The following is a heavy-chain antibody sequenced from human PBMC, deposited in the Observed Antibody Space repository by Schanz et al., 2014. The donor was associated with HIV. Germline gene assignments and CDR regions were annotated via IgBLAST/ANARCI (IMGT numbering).Heavy chain of an antibody. V-gene: IGHV4-39*01. D-gene: IGHD3-10*01. J-gene: IGHJ5*01. Sequence: QLQLQESGPGLVKPSETLSLTCTVSGGSISSSSYYWGWIRQPPGKGLEWIGSIYYSGSTYYNPSLKSRVTISVDTSKNQFPLKLSSVTAADTAVYYCAGVLLWFGELLPDSWGQGTLVTVSS. CDR3: AGVLLWFGELLPDS. CDR1: GGSISSSSYY. CDR2: IYYSGST.